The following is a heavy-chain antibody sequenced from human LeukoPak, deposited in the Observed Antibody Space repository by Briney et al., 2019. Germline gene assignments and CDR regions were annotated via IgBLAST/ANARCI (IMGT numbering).Heavy chain of an antibody. J-gene: IGHJ4*02. D-gene: IGHD3-9*01. V-gene: IGHV3-9*01. CDR2: ISWNSGSI. Sequence: PGGSLRLSCAASGFTFDDYAMHWVRQAPGKGLEWVSGISWNSGSIGYADSVKGRFTISRDNAKNSLYLQMNSLRAEDTALYYCAKAKNYDILTGYPRFDYWGQGTLVTVSS. CDR3: AKAKNYDILTGYPRFDY. CDR1: GFTFDDYA.